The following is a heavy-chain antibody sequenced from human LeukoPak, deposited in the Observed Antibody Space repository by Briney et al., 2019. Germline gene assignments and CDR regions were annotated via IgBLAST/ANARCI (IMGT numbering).Heavy chain of an antibody. D-gene: IGHD1-26*01. J-gene: IGHJ6*02. Sequence: GGSLRLSCAASGFTFSSYGMHWVRQAPGKGLEWVAVIWYDGSNKYYADSVKGRFTISRDNSKNTLYLQMNSLRSEDTAVYYCARDSYPPSYGMDVWGQGTTVTVSS. CDR1: GFTFSSYG. V-gene: IGHV3-33*01. CDR2: IWYDGSNK. CDR3: ARDSYPPSYGMDV.